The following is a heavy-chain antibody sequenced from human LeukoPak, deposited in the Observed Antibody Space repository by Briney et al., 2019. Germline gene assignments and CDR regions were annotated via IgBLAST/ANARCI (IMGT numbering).Heavy chain of an antibody. CDR2: MDPNSGNT. D-gene: IGHD6-13*01. V-gene: IGHV1-8*03. CDR1: GYTFTSYD. J-gene: IGHJ3*02. CDR3: ARGLAAAGPFAFWDI. Sequence: ASVKVSCKASGYTFTSYDINWVRQPTGQGLEWMRWMDPNSGNTGYAQKFQGRVTITRNTSISTAYMELSSLRSEDTAVYYCARGLAAAGPFAFWDIWGQGTMVTVSS.